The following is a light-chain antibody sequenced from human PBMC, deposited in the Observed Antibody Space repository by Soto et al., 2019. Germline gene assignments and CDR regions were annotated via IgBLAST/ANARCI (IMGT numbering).Light chain of an antibody. V-gene: IGKV1-5*01. CDR1: QSISSW. J-gene: IGKJ1*01. Sequence: DIQMTQSPSTLSAPAGDRVTITCRASQSISSWLAWYQHKPGKAPKLLIYDASSLESGVPSRFSGSGSGTEFTLTVSSLQPDDFATYYCHQYNSYSSTFGQGTKVDNK. CDR3: HQYNSYSST. CDR2: DAS.